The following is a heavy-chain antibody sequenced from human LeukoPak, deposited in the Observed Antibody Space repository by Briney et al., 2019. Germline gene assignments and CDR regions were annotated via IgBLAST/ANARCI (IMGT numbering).Heavy chain of an antibody. D-gene: IGHD5/OR15-5a*01. CDR3: ARRLRGARNAFDI. CDR2: INPSGGST. Sequence: ASVKVSCKASGYTFTSYYMHWVRQAPGQGLEWMGIINPSGGSTSYAQKFQGRVTMTRDTSTSTVYMELSSLRSEGTAVHYCARRLRGARNAFDIWGQGTMVTVSS. CDR1: GYTFTSYY. V-gene: IGHV1-46*01. J-gene: IGHJ3*02.